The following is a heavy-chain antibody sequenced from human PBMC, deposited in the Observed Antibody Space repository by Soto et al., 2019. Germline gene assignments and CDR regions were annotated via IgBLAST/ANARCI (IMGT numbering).Heavy chain of an antibody. Sequence: EVQLLESGGGLVQPGGSLRLSCAASGFTFSSYAMSWVRQSPGKGLEWVSAISGSGGSTYYADSVKGRFTISRDNSKNTLYLQMNSLRAEDTAVYYCAKDGADGDYFDYWGQGTPVNGSP. D-gene: IGHD2-15*01. CDR1: GFTFSSYA. V-gene: IGHV3-23*01. CDR3: AKDGADGDYFDY. CDR2: ISGSGGST. J-gene: IGHJ4*02.